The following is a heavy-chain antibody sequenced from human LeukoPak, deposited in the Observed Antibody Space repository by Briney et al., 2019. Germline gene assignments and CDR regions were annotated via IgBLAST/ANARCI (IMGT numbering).Heavy chain of an antibody. CDR2: IYYSGST. CDR3: ARCPGSWSGYDAFDI. Sequence: SETLSLTCTVSGGSISSSSYYWGWIRQPPGKGLEWIGSIYYSGSTYYNPSLKSRVTISVDTSKNQFSLKLSSVTAADTAVYYCARCPGSWSGYDAFDIWGQGTMVTVSS. D-gene: IGHD6-13*01. J-gene: IGHJ3*02. CDR1: GGSISSSSYY. V-gene: IGHV4-39*01.